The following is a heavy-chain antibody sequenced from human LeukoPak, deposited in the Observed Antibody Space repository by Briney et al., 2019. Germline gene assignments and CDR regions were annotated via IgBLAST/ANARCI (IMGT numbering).Heavy chain of an antibody. CDR3: ARSRSGYYEDY. Sequence: GGSLRLSCAASGLTFSSYGMSWVRQAPGKGLEWVANIKEDGSEKYYVDSVKGRFTISRDNAKNSLSLQVNSLRAEDTAVYYCARSRSGYYEDYWGQGTLVTVSS. V-gene: IGHV3-7*01. CDR2: IKEDGSEK. CDR1: GLTFSSYG. J-gene: IGHJ4*02. D-gene: IGHD3-22*01.